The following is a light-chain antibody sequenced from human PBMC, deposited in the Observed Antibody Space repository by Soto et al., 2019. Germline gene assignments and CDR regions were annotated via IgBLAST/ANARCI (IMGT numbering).Light chain of an antibody. CDR2: DAS. V-gene: IGKV3-20*01. Sequence: EIVLTQSPGTVSLSPGERATLSCRASQSVNNNCLAWYQQKPGQAPRLLIYDASSRATAIPDRFSGSGSGTDFTLTISRLEPEDFAVYYCQQYDISPTWTFGQGTKV. J-gene: IGKJ1*01. CDR1: QSVNNNC. CDR3: QQYDISPTWT.